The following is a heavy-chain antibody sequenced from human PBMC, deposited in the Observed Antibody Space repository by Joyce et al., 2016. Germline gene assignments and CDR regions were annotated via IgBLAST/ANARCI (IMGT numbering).Heavy chain of an antibody. CDR1: GGNFSEFA. Sequence: QVQLVQSGAEVKKSGSSVKVSCKASGGNFSEFAISWLRQAPGQGPEWMGGIVPMLGRPTYAPKFQGRVTVTADQTTTTAYMDLSSLRSEDTAIYFCARGSAKTTGYAFDMWGQGTMVTVSS. D-gene: IGHD1-14*01. J-gene: IGHJ3*02. CDR3: ARGSAKTTGYAFDM. CDR2: IVPMLGRP. V-gene: IGHV1-69*04.